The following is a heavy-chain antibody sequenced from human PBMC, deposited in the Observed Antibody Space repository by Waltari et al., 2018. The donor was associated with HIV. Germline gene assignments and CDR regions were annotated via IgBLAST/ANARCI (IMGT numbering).Heavy chain of an antibody. CDR1: GFTFSRSS. CDR2: LSGSEGSV. CDR3: AKGGDYDN. V-gene: IGHV3-23*01. D-gene: IGHD4-17*01. Sequence: EVQLLESGGALVQPGGSLRLSCAASGFTFSRSSMHWVRQAPGKGLEWVSGLSGSEGSVYYRDSVKGRFTSSRDNSKNTLYLQMNSLRVEDTAIYYCAKGGDYDNWGQGTLVTVSS. J-gene: IGHJ4*02.